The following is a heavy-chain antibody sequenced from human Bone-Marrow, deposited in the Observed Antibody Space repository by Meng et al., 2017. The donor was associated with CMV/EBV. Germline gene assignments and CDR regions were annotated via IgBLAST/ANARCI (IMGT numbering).Heavy chain of an antibody. CDR1: GFTFSSYA. D-gene: IGHD2-21*01. Sequence: GGSLRLSCAASGFTFSSYAMSWVRQAPGKGLEWVSAISGSGGSTYYADSVKGRFTISRDNSKNTLYLQMNSLRAEDTAVYYCAKASYCGGDCYSVGWYFDLWGRGTLVTVSS. CDR3: AKASYCGGDCYSVGWYFDL. J-gene: IGHJ2*01. CDR2: ISGSGGST. V-gene: IGHV3-23*01.